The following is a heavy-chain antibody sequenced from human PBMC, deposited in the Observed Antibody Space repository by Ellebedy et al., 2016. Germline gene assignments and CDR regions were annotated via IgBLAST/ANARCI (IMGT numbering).Heavy chain of an antibody. CDR1: GYTFTSYG. D-gene: IGHD3-10*01. Sequence: ASVKVSCXASGYTFTSYGISWVRQAPGQGLEWMGWISAYNGNTNYAQKLQGRVTMTTDTSTSTAYMELRSLRSDDTAVYYCARVSMVRGVHWVDYWGQGTLVTVSS. CDR2: ISAYNGNT. V-gene: IGHV1-18*01. CDR3: ARVSMVRGVHWVDY. J-gene: IGHJ4*02.